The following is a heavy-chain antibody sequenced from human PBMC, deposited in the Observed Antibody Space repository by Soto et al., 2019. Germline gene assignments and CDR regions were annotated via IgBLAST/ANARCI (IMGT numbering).Heavy chain of an antibody. D-gene: IGHD3-10*01. CDR2: ISAYNGNT. J-gene: IGHJ4*02. V-gene: IGHV1-18*01. CDR3: ARDAAVGLLEY. Sequence: QVQLVQSGAEVKKPGASVKVSCKASGYTFTSYGISWVRQAPGQGLEWMGWISAYNGNTNYAQKLQGRVTMTTDRSPSTAYMERRSLRPDDTAVYYCARDAAVGLLEYWGQGTLVTVSS. CDR1: GYTFTSYG.